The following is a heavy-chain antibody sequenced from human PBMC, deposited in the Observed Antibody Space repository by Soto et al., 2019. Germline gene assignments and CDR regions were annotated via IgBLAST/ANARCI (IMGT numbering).Heavy chain of an antibody. CDR3: APHSSSNYYYYYGMDV. Sequence: GGSLRLSCAASGFTFSSYAMSWVRQAPGKGLEWVSAISGSGGSTYYADSVKGRFTISRDNSKNTLYLQMNSLRAEDTAVYYCAPHSSSNYYYYYGMDVWGHGTTVTVSS. D-gene: IGHD6-6*01. CDR1: GFTFSSYA. J-gene: IGHJ6*02. CDR2: ISGSGGST. V-gene: IGHV3-23*01.